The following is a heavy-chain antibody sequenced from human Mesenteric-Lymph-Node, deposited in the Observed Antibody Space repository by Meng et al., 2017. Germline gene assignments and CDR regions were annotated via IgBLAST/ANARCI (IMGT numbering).Heavy chain of an antibody. CDR3: ARYAYSGSYSSVAFDI. J-gene: IGHJ3*02. CDR1: GYTFTSYG. Sequence: ASVKVSCKASGYTFTSYGISWVRQAPGQGLEWMGWISAYNGNTNYAQKFQGRVTMTRDTSISTAYMELSRLRSDDTAVYYCARYAYSGSYSSVAFDIWGQGTMVTVSS. V-gene: IGHV1-18*01. D-gene: IGHD1-26*01. CDR2: ISAYNGNT.